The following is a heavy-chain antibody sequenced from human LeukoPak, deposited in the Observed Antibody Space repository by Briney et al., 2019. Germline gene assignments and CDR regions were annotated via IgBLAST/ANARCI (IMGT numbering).Heavy chain of an antibody. CDR2: ISGSGGST. D-gene: IGHD6-19*01. Sequence: GGSLRLSCAASGFSFRDFAMSWVRQAPGKGLEWVSTISGSGGSTYYADSVKGRFTISRDNSKNTLFLQMNGLRAEDTAVYYWAKFAGPFPGPSAEVNRQWLVRDDWGQGTLVTVSS. CDR3: AKFAGPFPGPSAEVNRQWLVRDD. J-gene: IGHJ4*02. CDR1: GFSFRDFA. V-gene: IGHV3-23*01.